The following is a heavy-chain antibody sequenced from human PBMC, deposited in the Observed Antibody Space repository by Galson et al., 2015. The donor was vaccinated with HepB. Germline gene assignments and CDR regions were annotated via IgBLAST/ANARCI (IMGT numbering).Heavy chain of an antibody. J-gene: IGHJ5*02. D-gene: IGHD3-10*01. CDR2: ISAYNGNT. CDR1: GYTFTSYG. V-gene: IGHV1-18*04. CDR3: ARDISGSYYNAGWFDP. Sequence: SVKVSCKASGYTFTSYGISWVRQAPGQGLEWMGWISAYNGNTNYAQKLQGRVTMTTDTSTSTAYMELRSLRSDDTAVYYCARDISGSYYNAGWFDPWGQGTLVTVSS.